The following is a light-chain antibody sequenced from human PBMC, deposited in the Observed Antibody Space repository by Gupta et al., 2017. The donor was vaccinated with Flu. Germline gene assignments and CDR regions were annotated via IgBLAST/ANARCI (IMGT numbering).Light chain of an antibody. J-gene: IGKJ2*01. Sequence: EIVLTQSPATLSLSPGQTATLSCRASQSISSYLAWYQQKPGQAPRLLIFDASTRATGIPARFSGSGSGTDFTLTNSSLEPEDFAVYYCHQRSNWPPYTFGQGTRLEIK. CDR3: HQRSNWPPYT. V-gene: IGKV3-11*01. CDR1: QSISSY. CDR2: DAS.